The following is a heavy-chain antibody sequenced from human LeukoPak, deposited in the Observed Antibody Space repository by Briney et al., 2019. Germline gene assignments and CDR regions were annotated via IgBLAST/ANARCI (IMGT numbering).Heavy chain of an antibody. D-gene: IGHD3-22*01. CDR1: GDSIRSSSYY. CDR3: ASGYDSSGYFADY. V-gene: IGHV4-39*01. Sequence: PSETLSLTCTVSGDSIRSSSYYWGWIRQPPGKGLEWIGSIYYSGSTYYNPSLKSRVTISVDTSKNQFSLKLSSVTAADTAVYYCASGYDSSGYFADYWGQGTLVTVSS. J-gene: IGHJ4*02. CDR2: IYYSGST.